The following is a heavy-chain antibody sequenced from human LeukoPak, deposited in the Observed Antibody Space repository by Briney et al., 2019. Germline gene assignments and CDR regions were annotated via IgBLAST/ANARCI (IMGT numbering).Heavy chain of an antibody. CDR3: TRKGTVTTPFDF. CDR1: GDSVSSDSAA. Sequence: SQTLSLTFTISGDSVSSDSAAWNWVRQSPSRGLEWLGRTFYRSKWFTNYAVSVQSRITINADTSKNQFSLQLSSVTPEDTAVYYCTRKGTVTTPFDFWGQGILVTVSS. CDR2: TFYRSKWFT. D-gene: IGHD4-11*01. J-gene: IGHJ4*02. V-gene: IGHV6-1*01.